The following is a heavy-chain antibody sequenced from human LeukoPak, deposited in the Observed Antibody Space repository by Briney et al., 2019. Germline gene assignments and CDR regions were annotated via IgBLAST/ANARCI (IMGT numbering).Heavy chain of an antibody. V-gene: IGHV4-34*01. Sequence: SETLSLTCAVYGGSFSGFYWSWVRQPPGKGLEWIGEITHRGNTHYNPSLKGRVTVSGDTSKNQFSLKLDSVTGADTAVYYCARGTPLTGWSVSPSDYWGQGTLVTVSA. D-gene: IGHD2-15*01. CDR2: ITHRGNT. CDR3: ARGTPLTGWSVSPSDY. CDR1: GGSFSGFY. J-gene: IGHJ4*02.